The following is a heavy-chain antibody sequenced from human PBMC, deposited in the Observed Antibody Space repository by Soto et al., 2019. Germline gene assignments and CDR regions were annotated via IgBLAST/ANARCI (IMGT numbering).Heavy chain of an antibody. CDR1: CGSISTVDYW. CDR2: IYDGGRT. Sequence: SETQSLTCTVSCGSISTVDYWWSCIRQSPDMGLEWIGHIYDGGRTYNNPSLESRVTMSVDTSKSQLSLTLSSVSAADTALYYCARGPSGDKVDSWGQGTLVTVSS. J-gene: IGHJ4*02. V-gene: IGHV4-30-4*01. CDR3: ARGPSGDKVDS. D-gene: IGHD7-27*01.